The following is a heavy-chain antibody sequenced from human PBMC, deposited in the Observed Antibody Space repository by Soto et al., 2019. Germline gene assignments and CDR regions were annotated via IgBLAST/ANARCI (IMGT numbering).Heavy chain of an antibody. CDR2: ISTSGSTT. Sequence: EVQLLESGGGLVQPGGSLRLSCAASGFTFSSYVMTWVRQAPGQGLEWVSGISTSGSTTYYADSVKGRFTISRDNSKNTLYLQMNSVRAEDTTVYYCAKRSDYGGSGFDYWGHGTLVTVSS. CDR1: GFTFSSYV. J-gene: IGHJ4*01. D-gene: IGHD4-17*01. CDR3: AKRSDYGGSGFDY. V-gene: IGHV3-23*01.